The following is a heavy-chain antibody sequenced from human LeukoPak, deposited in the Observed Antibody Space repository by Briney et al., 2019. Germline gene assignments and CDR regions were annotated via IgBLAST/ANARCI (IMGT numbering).Heavy chain of an antibody. Sequence: GASVKVSCKASGYTFTSYGISWVRQAPGQGLEWMGWISAYNGNTNYAQKLQGRVTMTTDTSTSTAYMELRSLRSDDTAVYYCAGARGFLNYYYGMDVWGQGTTVTVSS. CDR3: AGARGFLNYYYGMDV. V-gene: IGHV1-18*01. D-gene: IGHD2/OR15-2a*01. J-gene: IGHJ6*02. CDR2: ISAYNGNT. CDR1: GYTFTSYG.